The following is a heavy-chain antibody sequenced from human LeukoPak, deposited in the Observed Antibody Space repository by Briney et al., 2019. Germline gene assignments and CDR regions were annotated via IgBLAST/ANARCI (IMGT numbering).Heavy chain of an antibody. CDR1: GYTFTSYG. J-gene: IGHJ4*02. Sequence: ASVKVSCKASGYTFTSYGISWVRQAPGQGLEWMGWISAYNGNTNYAQKLQGRVTMTTDTSTSTAYMELRSLRSDDTAVYYCARSQFRGGCYIGHFDYWGQGTLVTVSS. CDR3: ARSQFRGGCYIGHFDY. CDR2: ISAYNGNT. V-gene: IGHV1-18*01. D-gene: IGHD3-3*01.